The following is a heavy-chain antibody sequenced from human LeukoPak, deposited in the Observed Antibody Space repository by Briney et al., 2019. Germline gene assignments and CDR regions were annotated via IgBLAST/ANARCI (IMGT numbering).Heavy chain of an antibody. D-gene: IGHD2-2*01. CDR3: ARGYCSSTRCYAGNYYYYMDV. V-gene: IGHV4-59*08. CDR2: IYYRGIT. CDR1: GGSISSCY. Sequence: SDTQSLTRTLSGGSISSCYWRWMRQPPGKGRAGVGYIYYRGITNYNPCHRSRVNISVDTPKIQFALKLSTVTAADMAVYYCARGYCSSTRCYAGNYYYYMDVWGEGTTVTVSS. J-gene: IGHJ6*03.